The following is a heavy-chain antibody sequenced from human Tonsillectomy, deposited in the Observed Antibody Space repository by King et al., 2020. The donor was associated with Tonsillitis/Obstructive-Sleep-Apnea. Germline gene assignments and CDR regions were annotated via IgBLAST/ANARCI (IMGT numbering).Heavy chain of an antibody. Sequence: VQLVESGAEVKKPGASVKFSCKASGYTFTAYYMHWVRQAPGQGLEWMGRINPNTGGTNYAQKFQGSVSMTRDTSLSTPYMDLSSLRSDDTAVYYCARDSKPGDNCRYFDLWGRGTLVTVSP. CDR3: ARDSKPGDNCRYFDL. CDR1: GYTFTAYY. CDR2: INPNTGGT. V-gene: IGHV1-2*06. D-gene: IGHD1-1*01. J-gene: IGHJ2*01.